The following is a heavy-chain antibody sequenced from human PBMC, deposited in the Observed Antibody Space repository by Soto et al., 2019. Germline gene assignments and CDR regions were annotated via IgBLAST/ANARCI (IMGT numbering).Heavy chain of an antibody. CDR2: IIPILGIA. V-gene: IGHV1-69*02. CDR3: ARSPSYCSSTSCYQPHYYYYYMDV. D-gene: IGHD2-2*01. Sequence: QVQLVQSGAEVKKPGSSVKVSCKASGGTFSSYTISWVRQAPGQGLEWMGRIIPILGIANYAQKFQGRVTLTADKSTSTAYMELSSLRSEDTAVYYCARSPSYCSSTSCYQPHYYYYYMDVWGKGTTVTVSS. J-gene: IGHJ6*03. CDR1: GGTFSSYT.